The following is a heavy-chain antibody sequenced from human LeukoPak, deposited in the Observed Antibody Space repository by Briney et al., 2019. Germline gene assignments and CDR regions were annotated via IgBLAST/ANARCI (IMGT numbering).Heavy chain of an antibody. CDR3: ASGYYRFDY. CDR1: GGSISSSSYY. Sequence: TSETLSLTCTVSGGSISSSSYYWGWIRQPPGKGLEWIGSIYYSGSTYYNPSLKSRVTISVDTSKNQFSLKLCSVTAADTAVYYCASGYYRFDYWGQGTLVTVSS. V-gene: IGHV4-39*01. CDR2: IYYSGST. J-gene: IGHJ4*02. D-gene: IGHD3-22*01.